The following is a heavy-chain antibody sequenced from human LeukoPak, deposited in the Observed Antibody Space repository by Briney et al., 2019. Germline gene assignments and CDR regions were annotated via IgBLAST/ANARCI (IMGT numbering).Heavy chain of an antibody. D-gene: IGHD6-6*01. CDR1: GGSISSYY. Sequence: PSETLSPTCTVSGGSISSYYWSWIRQSPGKGLEWIDYIYYSGSTNYNPSLKSRVTISVDTSKNQFSLKLSSVTAADTAVYYCARDHSSSSHFDYWGQGTLVTVSS. V-gene: IGHV4-59*01. CDR3: ARDHSSSSHFDY. J-gene: IGHJ4*02. CDR2: IYYSGST.